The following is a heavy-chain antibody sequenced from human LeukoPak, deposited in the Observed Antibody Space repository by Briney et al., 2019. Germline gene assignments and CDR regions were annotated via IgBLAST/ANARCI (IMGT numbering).Heavy chain of an antibody. V-gene: IGHV3-30*18. D-gene: IGHD3-22*01. CDR3: AKDFRRADYYDSSGYYRRIDY. J-gene: IGHJ4*02. Sequence: GRSLRLSCAVSGFTFRNYGMHWVRQAPGKGLEWVAVISYDESDQYYGDSVKGRFTISRDNSKNTLFLQMNSLRAEDTAVYFCAKDFRRADYYDSSGYYRRIDYWGQGTLVTVSS. CDR1: GFTFRNYG. CDR2: ISYDESDQ.